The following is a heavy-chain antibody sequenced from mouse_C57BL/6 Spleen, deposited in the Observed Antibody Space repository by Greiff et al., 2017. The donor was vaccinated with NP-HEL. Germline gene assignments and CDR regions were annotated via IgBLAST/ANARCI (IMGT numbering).Heavy chain of an antibody. Sequence: EVMLVESGGDLVKPGGSLKLSCAASGFTFSSYGMSWVRQTPDKRLEWVATISSGGSYTYYPDSVKGRFTISRDNAKNTLYLQMSSLKSEDTAMYYCASFPDYWGQGTTLTVSS. CDR3: ASFPDY. J-gene: IGHJ2*01. CDR2: ISSGGSYT. CDR1: GFTFSSYG. V-gene: IGHV5-6*01.